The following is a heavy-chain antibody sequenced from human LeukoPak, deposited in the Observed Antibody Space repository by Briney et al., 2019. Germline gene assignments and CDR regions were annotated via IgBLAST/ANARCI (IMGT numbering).Heavy chain of an antibody. CDR2: IYYSGST. J-gene: IGHJ6*02. CDR3: ARRSSSSLRYYYGMDV. V-gene: IGHV4-39*01. Sequence: SETLSLTCTVSGGSISISSYYWGWIRQPPGKGLEWIGSIYYSGSTYYNPSLKSRVTISVDTSKNQFSLKLSSVTAADTAVYYCARRSSSSLRYYYGMDVWGRGTTVTVSS. CDR1: GGSISISSYY. D-gene: IGHD6-6*01.